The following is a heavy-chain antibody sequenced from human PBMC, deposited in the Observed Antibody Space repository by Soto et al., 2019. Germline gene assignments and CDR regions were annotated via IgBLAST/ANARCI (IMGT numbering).Heavy chain of an antibody. CDR1: GGYISSYY. Sequence: SETLSLTCTVSGGYISSYYWSWIRKPPGKGLEWIGYIYYSGSTNYNPSLKSRVTISVDTSKNQFSLKLSSVTAADTAVYYCARRAKGSYYMDVWGQGTTVTVSS. CDR3: ARRAKGSYYMDV. CDR2: IYYSGST. V-gene: IGHV4-59*08. J-gene: IGHJ6*03.